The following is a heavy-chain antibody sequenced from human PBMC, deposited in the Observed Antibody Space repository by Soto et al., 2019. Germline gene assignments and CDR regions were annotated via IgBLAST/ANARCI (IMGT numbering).Heavy chain of an antibody. CDR3: AKRGVDTFGLSY. CDR1: GFTFSSFW. CDR2: INTDGSST. Sequence: EVRLVESGGGLVQPGGSLRLSCAVSGFTFSSFWMHWVRQAPGEGLVWVSRINTDGSSTSYADSVKGRFTISGDNAKNTLYLQMNSLRVEDTAMYYCAKRGVDTFGLSYWGQGTLVTVSS. V-gene: IGHV3-74*01. J-gene: IGHJ4*02. D-gene: IGHD3-10*01.